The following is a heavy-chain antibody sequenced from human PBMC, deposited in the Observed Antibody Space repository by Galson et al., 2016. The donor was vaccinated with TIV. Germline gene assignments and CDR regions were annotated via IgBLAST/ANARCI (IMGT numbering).Heavy chain of an antibody. Sequence: SLRLSCAASGFSVSDNYINWVRQAPGKGLERVAVISNAGSNKYYADSVKGRFTISRDNSKNTLYLQMNSLTTEDTAVYYCAKVGISGYYPPSPTFFDFWGQGTLVTVSS. V-gene: IGHV3-30*18. CDR2: ISNAGSNK. CDR3: AKVGISGYYPPSPTFFDF. J-gene: IGHJ4*02. CDR1: GFSVSDNY. D-gene: IGHD3-22*01.